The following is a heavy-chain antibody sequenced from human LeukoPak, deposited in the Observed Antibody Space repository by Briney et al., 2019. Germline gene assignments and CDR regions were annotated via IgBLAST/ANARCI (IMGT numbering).Heavy chain of an antibody. V-gene: IGHV4-39*07. CDR1: GGSISSSSYY. CDR3: ARPGDSGSYFPRI. CDR2: IYYSGST. D-gene: IGHD1-26*01. Sequence: SETLSLTCTVSGGSISSSSYYWGWIRQPPGKGLEWIGSIYYSGSTYYNPSLKSRVTISVDTSKNQFSLKLSSVTAADTAVYYCARPGDSGSYFPRIWGQGTMVTVSS. J-gene: IGHJ3*02.